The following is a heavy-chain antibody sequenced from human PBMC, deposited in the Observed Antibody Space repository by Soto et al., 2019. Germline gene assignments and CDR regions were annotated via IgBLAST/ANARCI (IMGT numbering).Heavy chain of an antibody. CDR1: GFTFANYA. CDR2: ISGSGYDT. CDR3: AKFGGRGWNDRLSNWFDP. J-gene: IGHJ5*02. D-gene: IGHD1-1*01. Sequence: EVQLLESGGGLVQPGGSLRLSCAASGFTFANYAMSWVRQTPGRGLEWVSVISGSGYDTYYADSAEGRFTISRDNFENIVYLQMNSLRAEDTAVYYCAKFGGRGWNDRLSNWFDPWGQGTLVTVSS. V-gene: IGHV3-23*01.